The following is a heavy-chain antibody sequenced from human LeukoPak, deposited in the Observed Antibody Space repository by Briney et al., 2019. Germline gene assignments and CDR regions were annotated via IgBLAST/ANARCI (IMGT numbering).Heavy chain of an antibody. CDR2: INRSGST. CDR3: ARDRGHSSSWYKLTTPHAFDI. Sequence: SETLSLTCAVYGGSFSGYYWSWIRQPPGKGLEWIGEINRSGSTNYNPSLKSRVTISVDTSKNQFSLKLSSVTAADTAVYYCARDRGHSSSWYKLTTPHAFDIWGQGTMVTVSS. D-gene: IGHD6-13*01. CDR1: GGSFSGYY. J-gene: IGHJ3*02. V-gene: IGHV4-34*01.